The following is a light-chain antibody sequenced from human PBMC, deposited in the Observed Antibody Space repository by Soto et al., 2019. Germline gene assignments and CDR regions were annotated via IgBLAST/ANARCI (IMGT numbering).Light chain of an antibody. Sequence: DIQMTQSPSTLSASVGDRATITCRASQSISSRLAWYQQKPGKAPKLLIYKASSLESGVPSRFSGSGSGTEFNLTISSLQHDDFATYYCQQYNSYPWTFGHGTKVEIK. CDR3: QQYNSYPWT. J-gene: IGKJ1*01. V-gene: IGKV1-5*03. CDR2: KAS. CDR1: QSISSR.